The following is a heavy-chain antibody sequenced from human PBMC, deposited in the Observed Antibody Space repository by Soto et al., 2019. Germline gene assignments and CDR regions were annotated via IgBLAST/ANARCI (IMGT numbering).Heavy chain of an antibody. CDR3: AKDGMWERLSYYYYGMDG. J-gene: IGHJ6*02. V-gene: IGHV3-30*18. Sequence: GGSLRLSCAASGFTFSSYGMHWVRQAPGKGLEWVAVISYDGSNKYYADSVKGRFTISRDNSKNTLYLQMNSLRAEDTAVYYCAKDGMWERLSYYYYGMDGWGQGTTVTVSS. CDR2: ISYDGSNK. CDR1: GFTFSSYG. D-gene: IGHD1-26*01.